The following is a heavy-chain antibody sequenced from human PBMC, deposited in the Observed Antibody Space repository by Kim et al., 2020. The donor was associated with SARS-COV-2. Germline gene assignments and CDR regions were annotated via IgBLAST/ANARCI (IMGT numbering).Heavy chain of an antibody. J-gene: IGHJ4*02. D-gene: IGHD3-3*01. V-gene: IGHV4-34*01. CDR1: GGSFSGYY. Sequence: SETLSLTCAVYGGSFSGYYWSWIRQPPGKGLEWIGEINHSGSTNYNPSLKSRVTISVDTSKNQFSLKLSSVTAADTAVYYCARGLEFWSGYYRHYFDYWGQGTLVTVSS. CDR2: INHSGST. CDR3: ARGLEFWSGYYRHYFDY.